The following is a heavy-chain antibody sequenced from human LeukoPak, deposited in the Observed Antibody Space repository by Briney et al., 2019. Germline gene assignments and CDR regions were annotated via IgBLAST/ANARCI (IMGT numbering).Heavy chain of an antibody. Sequence: SETLSLTCAVYGGSFSGYYWSWIRQPPGKGLEWIGEINHRGSTNYNPFLKSRVTISVDTSKNQFSLKLSSVTAADTAVYYCAGKAVAGPYFDYWGQGTLVTVSS. CDR1: GGSFSGYY. D-gene: IGHD6-19*01. CDR3: AGKAVAGPYFDY. V-gene: IGHV4-34*01. J-gene: IGHJ4*02. CDR2: INHRGST.